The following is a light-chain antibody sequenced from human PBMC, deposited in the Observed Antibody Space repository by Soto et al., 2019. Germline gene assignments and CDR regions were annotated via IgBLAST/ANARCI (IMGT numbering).Light chain of an antibody. V-gene: IGKV1-27*01. CDR3: QNYNRAPWT. Sequence: DIQMTQSPSSLSASVGDRVTITCRASEDISNYLAWYQQKPGKVPKLLIYGASTLQSGFPSRFSGSGSGTDFTLSSSSLQTEDVAKYYCQNYNRAPWTFGQGTKVESK. J-gene: IGKJ1*01. CDR1: EDISNY. CDR2: GAS.